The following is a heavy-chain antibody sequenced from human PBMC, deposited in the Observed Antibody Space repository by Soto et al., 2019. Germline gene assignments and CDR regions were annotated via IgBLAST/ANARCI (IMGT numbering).Heavy chain of an antibody. J-gene: IGHJ6*02. D-gene: IGHD2-8*01. CDR2: IYHSGST. V-gene: IGHV4-38-2*02. Sequence: SETLSLTCTVSGYSISSGYYWGWIRQPPGKGLEWIGSIYHSGSTYYNPSLKSRVTISVDTSKNQFSLKLSSVTAADTAVYYCAREPDCTNGVCSPYYYYGMDVWGQGTTVTVSS. CDR1: GYSISSGYY. CDR3: AREPDCTNGVCSPYYYYGMDV.